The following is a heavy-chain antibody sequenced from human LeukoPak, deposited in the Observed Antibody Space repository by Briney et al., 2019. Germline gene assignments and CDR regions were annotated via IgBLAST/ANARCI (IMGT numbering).Heavy chain of an antibody. CDR1: GGSISSGGYS. D-gene: IGHD3-22*01. CDR3: ARGPFAPPPYYYDSSGYMFDP. Sequence: PSETLSLTCAVSGGSISSGGYSWSWIRQPPGKGLEWIGYIYHSGSTYYNPSLKRRVTISVDRSKNQFSLKLSSVTAADTAVYYCARGPFAPPPYYYDSSGYMFDPWGQGTLVTVSS. J-gene: IGHJ5*02. V-gene: IGHV4-30-2*01. CDR2: IYHSGST.